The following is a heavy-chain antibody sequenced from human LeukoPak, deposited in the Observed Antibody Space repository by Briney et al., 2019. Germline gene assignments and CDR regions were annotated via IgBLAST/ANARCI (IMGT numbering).Heavy chain of an antibody. Sequence: SETLSLTCTVSGGSISSGSYYWSWIRQPAGKGLEWIGRIYTSGSTNYNPSLKSRVTISVDTSKNQFSLKQSSVTAADTAVYYCARDLDYYDSSGIPHWGQGTLVTVSS. V-gene: IGHV4-61*02. J-gene: IGHJ4*02. D-gene: IGHD3-22*01. CDR3: ARDLDYYDSSGIPH. CDR2: IYTSGST. CDR1: GGSISSGSYY.